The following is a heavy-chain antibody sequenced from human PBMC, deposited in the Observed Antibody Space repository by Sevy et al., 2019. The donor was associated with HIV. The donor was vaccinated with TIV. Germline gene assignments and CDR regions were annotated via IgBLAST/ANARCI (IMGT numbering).Heavy chain of an antibody. D-gene: IGHD2-15*01. Sequence: GGSLRLSCAASGFAFSSYTMNWVRQAPGKGLEGVSYISSSSNTIYYADSVKGRFTISRDNAKNSLYLQMNSLRAEDTAVYYCARRVGEGYCSGGSCYFDWFDSWGQGTLVTVSS. CDR3: ARRVGEGYCSGGSCYFDWFDS. CDR2: ISSSSNTI. V-gene: IGHV3-48*01. J-gene: IGHJ5*01. CDR1: GFAFSSYT.